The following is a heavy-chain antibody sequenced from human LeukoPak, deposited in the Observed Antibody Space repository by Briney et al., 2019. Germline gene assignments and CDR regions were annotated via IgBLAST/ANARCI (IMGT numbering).Heavy chain of an antibody. Sequence: KPSETLSLTCTVSGGSISSYYWSWIRQPPGKGLEWIGYIDYSGSTNYNASLKSRVTMSVDTSKNQLSLKLSSVTAADTAVYYCARDTGPGGRYWYFDLWGRGTLVTVSS. CDR3: ARDTGPGGRYWYFDL. D-gene: IGHD3-16*01. CDR2: IDYSGST. CDR1: GGSISSYY. V-gene: IGHV4-59*01. J-gene: IGHJ2*01.